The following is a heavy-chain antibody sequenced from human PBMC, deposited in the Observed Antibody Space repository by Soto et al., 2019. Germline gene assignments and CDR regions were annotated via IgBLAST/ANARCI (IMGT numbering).Heavy chain of an antibody. Sequence: GESLKISCKGSGYSFTSYWIGWVRQMPGKGLEWMGIIYPGDSDTRYSPSFQGQVTISADKSISTAYLQWSSLKASDTAMYYYARHETPHYDILTGLVYGMDVWGQGTTVTVSS. CDR2: IYPGDSDT. D-gene: IGHD3-9*01. CDR1: GYSFTSYW. J-gene: IGHJ6*02. V-gene: IGHV5-51*01. CDR3: ARHETPHYDILTGLVYGMDV.